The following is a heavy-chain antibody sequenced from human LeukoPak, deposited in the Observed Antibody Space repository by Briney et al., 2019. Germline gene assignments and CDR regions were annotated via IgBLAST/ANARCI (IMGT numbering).Heavy chain of an antibody. Sequence: SETLSLTSTLSGGSIIIVGYYCSWIRHHPGKGLEWIGYIYYSGSTYYNPSLKSRVTISVDTSKNQFSLKLSSVTAADTAVYYCARDRTSWGQGTLVTVSS. CDR2: IYYSGST. J-gene: IGHJ4*02. CDR3: ARDRTS. D-gene: IGHD1-7*01. V-gene: IGHV4-31*03. CDR1: GGSIIIVGYY.